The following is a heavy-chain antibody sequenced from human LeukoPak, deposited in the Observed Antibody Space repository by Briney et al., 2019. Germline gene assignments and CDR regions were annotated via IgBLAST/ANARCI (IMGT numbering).Heavy chain of an antibody. CDR1: GYTFTSYD. Sequence: ASVKVSCKASGYTFTSYDINWVRQATGQGLEWMGWMNPNSGNTGYAQKLQGRVTMTTDTSTSTAYMELRSLRSDDTAVYYCARDRPLNRPKRPNYYGSETWPRDYYGMDVWGQGTTVTVSS. D-gene: IGHD3-10*01. CDR3: ARDRPLNRPKRPNYYGSETWPRDYYGMDV. CDR2: MNPNSGNT. V-gene: IGHV1-8*01. J-gene: IGHJ6*02.